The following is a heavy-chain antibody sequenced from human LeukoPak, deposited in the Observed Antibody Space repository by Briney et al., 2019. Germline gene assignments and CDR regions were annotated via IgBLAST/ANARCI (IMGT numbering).Heavy chain of an antibody. D-gene: IGHD6-13*01. CDR3: ARGGGAAAGTHWFDP. CDR2: ISSNGGST. Sequence: GGSLRLSCAASGFTFSSYAMPWVRQAPGKGLEYVSAISSNGGSTYYANSVKGRFTISRDNSKNTLYLQMGSLRAEDMAVYYCARGGGAAAGTHWFDPWGQGTLVTVSS. J-gene: IGHJ5*02. CDR1: GFTFSSYA. V-gene: IGHV3-64*01.